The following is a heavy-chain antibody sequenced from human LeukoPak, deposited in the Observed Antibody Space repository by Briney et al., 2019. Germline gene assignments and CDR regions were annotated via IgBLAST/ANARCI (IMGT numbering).Heavy chain of an antibody. CDR2: ISSVSTYI. V-gene: IGHV3-21*01. CDR3: ARAANNYLILNWFDP. Sequence: KPGGSLRLSCAASGFSFSTYSMNWVRQAPGKGLEWVSSISSVSTYIYYADSVKGRFTISRDNSKNSLYLQMNSLRAEDTAVYYCARAANNYLILNWFDPWGQGTLVTVSS. CDR1: GFSFSTYS. J-gene: IGHJ5*02. D-gene: IGHD4-11*01.